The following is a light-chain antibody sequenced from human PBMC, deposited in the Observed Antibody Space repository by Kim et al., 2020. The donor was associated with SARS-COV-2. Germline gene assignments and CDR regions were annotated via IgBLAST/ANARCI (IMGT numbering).Light chain of an antibody. CDR3: QVWDSSPDHVV. CDR2: NDS. Sequence: APGKTARITCGGNNIGSKNVHWYQQKPGQAPVLVMYNDSDRTSGIPERFSGSNSGNTATLTISRVEAGDEADYSCQVWDSSPDHVVFGGGTQLTVL. CDR1: NIGSKN. J-gene: IGLJ2*01. V-gene: IGLV3-21*04.